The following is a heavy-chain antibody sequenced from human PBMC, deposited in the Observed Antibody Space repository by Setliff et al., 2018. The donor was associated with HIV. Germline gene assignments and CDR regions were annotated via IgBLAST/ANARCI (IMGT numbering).Heavy chain of an antibody. V-gene: IGHV4-4*02. Sequence: ASETLSLTCAVSGGSISNTNRWNWVRQPPGKGLEWIGEIYHSSSTNYNPSLKSRVTISVDRSKNQFSLKLSSVTAADTAVYYCATRGNDILTPHAFHIWGQGTRVTVSS. J-gene: IGHJ3*02. D-gene: IGHD3-9*01. CDR2: IYHSSST. CDR3: ATRGNDILTPHAFHI. CDR1: GGSISNTNR.